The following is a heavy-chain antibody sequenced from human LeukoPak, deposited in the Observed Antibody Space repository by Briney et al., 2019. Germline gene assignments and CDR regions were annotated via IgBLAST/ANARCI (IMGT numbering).Heavy chain of an antibody. CDR1: GFTFSDYY. D-gene: IGHD2-2*03. Sequence: PGGSLRLSCAASGFTFSDYYMSWIRQAPGKGLEWIGRIYSSGSTNYNPSLKSRVTMSVDTSKNQFSLKLSSVTAADTAVYYCARIFGYAKWYFDLWGRGTLVTVSS. J-gene: IGHJ2*01. V-gene: IGHV4-4*07. CDR3: ARIFGYAKWYFDL. CDR2: IYSSGST.